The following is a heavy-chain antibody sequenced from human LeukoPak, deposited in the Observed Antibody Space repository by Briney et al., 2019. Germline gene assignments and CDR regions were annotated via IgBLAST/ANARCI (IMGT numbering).Heavy chain of an antibody. J-gene: IGHJ5*02. CDR2: ISSGTGSYI. Sequence: PGGSLRLSCVASGFSFSSYSMNWVRQAPGKGLEWVSTISSGTGSYIYYADSVRGRFTISRDNSKNTLYLQMSSLRADDTAVYYCVTPLFSYYYGSGSYPAGWFDPWGQGTLVTVSS. D-gene: IGHD3-10*01. CDR1: GFSFSSYS. CDR3: VTPLFSYYYGSGSYPAGWFDP. V-gene: IGHV3-21*01.